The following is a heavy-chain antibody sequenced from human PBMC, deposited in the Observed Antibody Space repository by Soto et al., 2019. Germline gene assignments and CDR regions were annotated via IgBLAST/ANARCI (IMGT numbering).Heavy chain of an antibody. V-gene: IGHV1-69*13. CDR2: IIPIFGTA. J-gene: IGHJ4*02. Sequence: SVKVSCKASGGTFSSYAISWVRQAPGQGLEWMGGIIPIFGTANYAQKFQGRVTVTADESTSTAYMELSSLRSEDTAVYYCARHNAVGDSSGYYYAFDSWGQGTLVTVSS. CDR1: GGTFSSYA. CDR3: ARHNAVGDSSGYYYAFDS. D-gene: IGHD3-22*01.